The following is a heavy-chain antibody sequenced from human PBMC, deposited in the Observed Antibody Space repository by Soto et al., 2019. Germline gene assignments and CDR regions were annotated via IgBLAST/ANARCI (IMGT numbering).Heavy chain of an antibody. CDR3: ARVGPDYYGSGSYYYYYGMDV. V-gene: IGHV4-4*07. CDR2: IYTSGST. CDR1: GGSISSYH. J-gene: IGHJ6*02. Sequence: SETLSLTCTVSGGSISSYHWSWIRQPAGKGLEWIGRIYTSGSTNYNPSLKSRVTMSVDTSKNQFSLKLSSVTAADTAVYYCARVGPDYYGSGSYYYYYGMDVWGQGTTVTVSS. D-gene: IGHD3-10*01.